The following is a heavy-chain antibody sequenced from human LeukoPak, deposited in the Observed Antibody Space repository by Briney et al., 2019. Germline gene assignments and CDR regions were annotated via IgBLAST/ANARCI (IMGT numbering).Heavy chain of an antibody. CDR2: MSGSGVMT. D-gene: IGHD2-21*01. Sequence: TGGCLSLFCAASGFTFISYAVTWVRQAPGKGLEWVSAMSGSGVMTYYADSVKGRFTISRDNSKNTLYLQMNSPSAEATAMYYCANGGGARAENFQHTRPGNPCSVSS. CDR3: ANGGGARAENFQH. V-gene: IGHV3-23*01. CDR1: GFTFISYA. J-gene: IGHJ1*01.